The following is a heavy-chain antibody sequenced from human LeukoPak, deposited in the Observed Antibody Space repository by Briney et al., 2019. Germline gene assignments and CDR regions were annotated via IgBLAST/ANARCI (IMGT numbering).Heavy chain of an antibody. CDR1: GFTFSSYW. Sequence: GGSLGLSCAASGFTFSSYWMSWVRQAPGKGLEWVANIKQDGSEKYYVDSVKGRFTISRDNAKNSLYLQMNSLRAEDTAVYYCARDALSVSDAFDIWGQGTMVTVSS. CDR3: ARDALSVSDAFDI. J-gene: IGHJ3*02. D-gene: IGHD3-16*02. CDR2: IKQDGSEK. V-gene: IGHV3-7*01.